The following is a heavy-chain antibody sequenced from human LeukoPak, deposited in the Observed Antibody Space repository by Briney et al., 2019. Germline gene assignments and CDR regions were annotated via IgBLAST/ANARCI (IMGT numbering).Heavy chain of an antibody. Sequence: SVKVSCKASGGTFSSYTISWVRQAPRQGLEWMGRIIPILGIANYAQKFQGRVTITADKSTSTAYMELSSLRSEDTAVYYCARDPNIVVVGRPDYFDYWGQGTLVTVSS. D-gene: IGHD2-15*01. V-gene: IGHV1-69*04. CDR3: ARDPNIVVVGRPDYFDY. CDR1: GGTFSSYT. J-gene: IGHJ4*02. CDR2: IIPILGIA.